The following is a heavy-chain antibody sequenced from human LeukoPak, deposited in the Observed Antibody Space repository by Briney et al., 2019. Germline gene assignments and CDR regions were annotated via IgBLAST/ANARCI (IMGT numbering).Heavy chain of an antibody. CDR3: TTDLSIAAAGLDY. CDR1: GFTFSDYY. D-gene: IGHD6-13*01. J-gene: IGHJ4*02. Sequence: GGSLRLSCAASGFTFSDYYMSWIRQAPGKGLEWISYISSSGSTIYYADSVKGRFTISRDNSENTLYLQMNSLRAEDTAVYYCTTDLSIAAAGLDYWGQGTLVTVSS. CDR2: ISSSGSTI. V-gene: IGHV3-11*01.